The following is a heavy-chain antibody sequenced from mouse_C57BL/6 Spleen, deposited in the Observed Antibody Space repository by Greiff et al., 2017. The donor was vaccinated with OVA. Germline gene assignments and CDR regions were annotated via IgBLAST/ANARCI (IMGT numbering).Heavy chain of an antibody. CDR2: INPNYGTT. Sequence: VQLKESGPELVKPGASVKISCKASGYSFTDYNMNWVKQSNGKSLEWIGVINPNYGTTSYNQKFKGKATLTVDQSSSTAYMQLNSLTSEDSAVYYCARSDKFITTVVATKGAMDYWGQGTSVTVSS. J-gene: IGHJ4*01. CDR1: GYSFTDYN. CDR3: ARSDKFITTVVATKGAMDY. V-gene: IGHV1-39*01. D-gene: IGHD1-1*01.